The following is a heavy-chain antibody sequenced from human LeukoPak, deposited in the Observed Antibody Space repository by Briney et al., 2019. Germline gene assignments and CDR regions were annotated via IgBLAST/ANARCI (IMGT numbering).Heavy chain of an antibody. Sequence: ASVKVSCKASGYTFTSYYMDWARQAPGQGLEWMGKIHPSGGSTNYAQRFQGRVTLTRDTSTSTVYMELSSLTSEDTAVYYCATLKGYFDNWGQGTLVTVSS. CDR1: GYTFTSYY. V-gene: IGHV1-46*01. CDR3: ATLKGYFDN. J-gene: IGHJ4*02. CDR2: IHPSGGST.